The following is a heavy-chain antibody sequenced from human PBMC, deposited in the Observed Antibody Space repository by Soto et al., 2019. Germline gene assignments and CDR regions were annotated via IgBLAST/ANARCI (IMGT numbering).Heavy chain of an antibody. CDR1: GGSVSSGSYY. CDR2: IYYSGST. V-gene: IGHV4-61*01. CDR3: ARNIAAAGYYFDY. Sequence: SETLSLTCTVSGGSVSSGSYYWSWIRQPPGKGLEWIGYIYYSGSTNYNPSLKSRVTISVDTSKNQFSLKLSSVTAADTAVYYCARNIAAAGYYFDYWGQGTLVTVSS. D-gene: IGHD6-13*01. J-gene: IGHJ4*02.